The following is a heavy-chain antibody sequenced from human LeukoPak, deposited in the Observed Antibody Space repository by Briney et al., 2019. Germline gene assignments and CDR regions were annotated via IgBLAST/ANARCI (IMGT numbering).Heavy chain of an antibody. D-gene: IGHD2-15*01. V-gene: IGHV3-53*01. CDR3: AKETVVVVAATPDAFDI. Sequence: GGSLRLSCAASGFTVSDNYMNWVRQAPGKGLEWVSIIYSGGSTHYADSVKDRFTISRDNSKNTLYLQMNSLRAEDTAVYYCAKETVVVVAATPDAFDIWGQGTMVTVSS. CDR1: GFTVSDNY. J-gene: IGHJ3*02. CDR2: IYSGGST.